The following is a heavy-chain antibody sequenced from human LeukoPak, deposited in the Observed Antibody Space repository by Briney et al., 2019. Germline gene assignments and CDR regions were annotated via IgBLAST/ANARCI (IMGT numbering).Heavy chain of an antibody. CDR3: ARTTSGATFSDYYYYHMDV. D-gene: IGHD1-26*01. J-gene: IGHJ6*03. V-gene: IGHV3-21*01. CDR2: ITSSSTYI. CDR1: GFTFSSYS. Sequence: KPGGSLRLSCAASGFTFSSYSMNWVRQAPGKGLEWVSSITSSSTYIHYADSVKGRFTISRDNAKNSLYLQMNSLRAEDTAVYYCARTTSGATFSDYYYYHMDVWGKGTTVTVS.